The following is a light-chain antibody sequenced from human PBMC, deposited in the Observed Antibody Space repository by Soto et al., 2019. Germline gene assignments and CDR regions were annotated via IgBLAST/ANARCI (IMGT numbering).Light chain of an antibody. CDR1: QSVLYSSNNKNY. J-gene: IGKJ4*01. Sequence: DIVMTQSPDSLAVCLGERATIDFKSSQSVLYSSNNKNYLAWYQQKPGQPPKLLIYWASTRESGVPDRFSGSGSGTDFTLTISSLQAEDVAVYYCQQYYSTPLTFGGGTKVDNK. CDR3: QQYYSTPLT. V-gene: IGKV4-1*01. CDR2: WAS.